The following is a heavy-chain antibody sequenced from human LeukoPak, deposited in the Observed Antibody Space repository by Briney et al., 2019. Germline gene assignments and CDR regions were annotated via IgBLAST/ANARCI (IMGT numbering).Heavy chain of an antibody. CDR1: GYTFTSYD. D-gene: IGHD3-3*01. V-gene: IGHV1-8*03. CDR2: MNPNSGNT. CDR3: ATGVAIFGVVTHFGY. Sequence: ASVKVSCKASGYTFTSYDINWVRQATGQGLEWMGWMNPNSGNTGYAQKFQGRVTITRNTSISTAYMELSSLRSEDTAVYYCATGVAIFGVVTHFGYWGQGTLVTVSS. J-gene: IGHJ4*02.